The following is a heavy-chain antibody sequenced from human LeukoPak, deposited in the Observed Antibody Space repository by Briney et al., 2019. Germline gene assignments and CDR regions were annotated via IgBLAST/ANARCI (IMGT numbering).Heavy chain of an antibody. CDR1: GGSISSYY. J-gene: IGHJ6*03. V-gene: IGHV4-59*01. D-gene: IGHD5-24*01. Sequence: SETLSLTCTVSGGSISSYYWSWIRQPPGKGLEWIGYIYYSGSTNYNPSLKSRVTISVDTSKNQFSLKLSSVTAADTAVYYCARDFDGYYYYMDVWGKGTTVTVSS. CDR3: ARDFDGYYYYMDV. CDR2: IYYSGST.